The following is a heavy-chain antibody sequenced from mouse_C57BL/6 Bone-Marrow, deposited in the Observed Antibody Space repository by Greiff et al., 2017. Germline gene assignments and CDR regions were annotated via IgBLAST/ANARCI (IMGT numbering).Heavy chain of an antibody. V-gene: IGHV2-5*01. CDR1: GFSLTSYG. J-gene: IGHJ4*01. CDR3: AKNTPYGNYAMDY. Sequence: QVQLQQSGPGLVQPSQSLSITCTVSGFSLTSYGVHWVRQSPGKGLEWLGVIWRGGSTDYNAAFMSRLSITKDNSKSQVFFKMNSLQADDTAIYYWAKNTPYGNYAMDYWGQGTSVTVSS. D-gene: IGHD2-10*02. CDR2: IWRGGST.